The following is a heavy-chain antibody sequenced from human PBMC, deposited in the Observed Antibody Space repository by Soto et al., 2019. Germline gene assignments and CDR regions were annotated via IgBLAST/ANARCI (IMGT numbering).Heavy chain of an antibody. V-gene: IGHV3-33*01. CDR2: IWYDGSNK. Sequence: QVQLVESGGGVVQPGRSLRLSCAASGFTFSSYGMHWVRQAPGKGLEWVAVIWYDGSNKYYADSVKGRFTISRDNSKNALYLQMNSLGAEDTAVYYSARDGSNCNLDYWGQGTLVTVSS. CDR1: GFTFSSYG. D-gene: IGHD1-1*01. J-gene: IGHJ4*02. CDR3: ARDGSNCNLDY.